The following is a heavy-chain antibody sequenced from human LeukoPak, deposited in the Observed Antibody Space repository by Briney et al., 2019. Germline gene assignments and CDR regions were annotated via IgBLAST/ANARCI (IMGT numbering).Heavy chain of an antibody. Sequence: SETLSLTCTVSGVSISSYYWSWIRQPPGKGLEWIGYIYYTGSINYNPSLKSRVTISVDTSKNQFSLKLTFVTAADTAVYYCARERATGTSDAFDIWGQGTMVTVSA. J-gene: IGHJ3*02. V-gene: IGHV4-59*01. D-gene: IGHD6-13*01. CDR1: GVSISSYY. CDR2: IYYTGSI. CDR3: ARERATGTSDAFDI.